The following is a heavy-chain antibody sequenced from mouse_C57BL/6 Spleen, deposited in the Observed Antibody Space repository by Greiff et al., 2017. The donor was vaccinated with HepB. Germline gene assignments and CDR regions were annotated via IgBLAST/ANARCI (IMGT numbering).Heavy chain of an antibody. Sequence: QVQLQQPGAELVKPGASVKMSCKASGYIFTSYWITWVKQRPGQGLVWIGDIYPGSGSTNYNEKFKSKATLAVDTSSSPAYMQLSSLTSEDSAVYYCARKDYHWYVDVWGTGTTVTVSS. CDR1: GYIFTSYW. CDR2: IYPGSGST. V-gene: IGHV1-55*01. J-gene: IGHJ1*03. CDR3: ARKDYHWYVDV. D-gene: IGHD1-1*02.